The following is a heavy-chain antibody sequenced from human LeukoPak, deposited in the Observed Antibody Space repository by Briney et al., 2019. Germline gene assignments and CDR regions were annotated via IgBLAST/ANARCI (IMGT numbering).Heavy chain of an antibody. CDR2: IYPGDSHT. J-gene: IGHJ4*02. CDR3: ATKHEDWGGFDY. Sequence: GESLQISCKGSGYSFSTYWIGWVRQMPGKGLEWMGIIYPGDSHTRYSPSFQGQVTISADKSITTAYLQWSSLKASDTAIYYCATKHEDWGGFDYWGQGTLVTVSS. V-gene: IGHV5-51*01. D-gene: IGHD7-27*01. CDR1: GYSFSTYW.